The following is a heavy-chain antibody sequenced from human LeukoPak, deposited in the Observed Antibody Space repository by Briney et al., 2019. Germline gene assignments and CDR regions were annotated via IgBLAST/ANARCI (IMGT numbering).Heavy chain of an antibody. Sequence: ASVKVSCKASGHTFTGYYMHWVRQAPGQGLEWMGWINPNSGGTNYAQKFQGRVTMTRDTSISTAYMELSRLRSDDTAVYYCARDEDDILTPGAFDIWGQGTMVTVSS. D-gene: IGHD3-9*01. J-gene: IGHJ3*02. CDR1: GHTFTGYY. V-gene: IGHV1-2*02. CDR2: INPNSGGT. CDR3: ARDEDDILTPGAFDI.